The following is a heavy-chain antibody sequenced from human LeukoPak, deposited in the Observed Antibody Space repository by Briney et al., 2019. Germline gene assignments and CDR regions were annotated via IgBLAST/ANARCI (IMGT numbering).Heavy chain of an antibody. CDR2: ISDDGSNK. V-gene: IGHV3-30*18. J-gene: IGHJ4*02. CDR3: AKDRDSSCLYSDFDY. CDR1: GFTFSNYA. Sequence: GGSLRLSCAASGFTFSNYAMHRVRQAPGKGLEWVAVISDDGSNKYYGDSVKGRFTISRDNSKNMVYLQMNSLRAEDTAVYYCAKDRDSSCLYSDFDYWGQGTLVTVSS. D-gene: IGHD3-22*01.